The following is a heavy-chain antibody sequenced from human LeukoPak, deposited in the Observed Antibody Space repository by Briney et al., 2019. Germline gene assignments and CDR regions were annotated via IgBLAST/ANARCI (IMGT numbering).Heavy chain of an antibody. D-gene: IGHD4-17*01. CDR1: GFTFSSYA. CDR2: ISGAGGTT. CDR3: ARDPNGDYIGAFEI. Sequence: PGGSLRLSCAASGFTFSSYAMMWLRRAPGKGLEWVSAISGAGGTTLYADSVKGRFTISRDNSKNTLYLQMTSLRVEDTAVYYCARDPNGDYIGAFEIWGQGTMVTVSS. J-gene: IGHJ3*02. V-gene: IGHV3-23*01.